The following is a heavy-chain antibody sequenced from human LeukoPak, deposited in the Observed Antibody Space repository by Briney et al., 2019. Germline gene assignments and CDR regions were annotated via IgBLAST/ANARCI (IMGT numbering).Heavy chain of an antibody. V-gene: IGHV6-1*01. D-gene: IGHD6-19*01. CDR1: GDRVSSNSAA. CDR2: TYYRSKWYN. J-gene: IGHJ5*02. Sequence: SQTLSLTCAISGDRVSSNSAAWNWIRQSPSRGLEWLGRTYYRSKWYNDYAVSVKSRITINPDTSKNQFSLQLNSVTPEDTAVYYCARALIAVAGNNIAGPDGPWGQGTLVTVSS. CDR3: ARALIAVAGNNIAGPDGP.